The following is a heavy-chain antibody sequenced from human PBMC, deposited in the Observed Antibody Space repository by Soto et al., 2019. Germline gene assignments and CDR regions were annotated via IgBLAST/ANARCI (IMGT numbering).Heavy chain of an antibody. J-gene: IGHJ5*02. Sequence: QLQLQESGPGLVKPSETLSLTCTVSGGSISSSSYYWGWIRQPPGKGLEWIGSIYYSGSTYYNPSLKIRVTIAVDTSKNQFSLKLSSVTAADTAVYYCASLSRRVNWFDPWGQGTLVTVSS. V-gene: IGHV4-39*01. CDR2: IYYSGST. CDR3: ASLSRRVNWFDP. CDR1: GGSISSSSYY. D-gene: IGHD3-10*01.